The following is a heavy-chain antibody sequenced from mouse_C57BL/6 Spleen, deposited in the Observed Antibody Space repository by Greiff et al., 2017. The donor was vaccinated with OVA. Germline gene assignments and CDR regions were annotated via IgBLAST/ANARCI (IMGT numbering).Heavy chain of an antibody. V-gene: IGHV5-9-1*02. CDR1: GFTFSSYA. CDR3: TRYYYGSSSWYFDV. Sequence: EVQLVESGEGLVKPGGSLKLSCAASGFTFSSYAMSWVRQTPEKRLEWVAYISSGGDYIYYADTVKGRFTISRDNARNTLYLQMSSLKSEDTAMYYCTRYYYGSSSWYFDVWGTGTTVTVSS. J-gene: IGHJ1*03. D-gene: IGHD1-1*01. CDR2: ISSGGDYI.